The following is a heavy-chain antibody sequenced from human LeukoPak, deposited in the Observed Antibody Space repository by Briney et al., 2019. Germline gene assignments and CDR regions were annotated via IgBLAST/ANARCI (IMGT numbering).Heavy chain of an antibody. Sequence: HPGGSLRLSCVTSTFTFNNHGMHWVRQAPGKGLEWVAVIAADGGVKHYTYSVKGRFVLTRDDSKNTVYLEMNNVKVEDTAVYYCAREATWGQWYFDHWGQGALVIVSS. CDR3: AREATWGQWYFDH. CDR1: TFTFNNHG. V-gene: IGHV3-30*03. J-gene: IGHJ4*02. D-gene: IGHD6-19*01. CDR2: IAADGGVK.